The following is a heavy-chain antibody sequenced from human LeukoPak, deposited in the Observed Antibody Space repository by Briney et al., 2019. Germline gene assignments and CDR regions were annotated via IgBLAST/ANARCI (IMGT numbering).Heavy chain of an antibody. V-gene: IGHV3-7*01. CDR3: ARLLHFDSSAYRPVDC. CDR2: VKEDGSEE. CDR1: GLTFSSHS. D-gene: IGHD6-19*01. J-gene: IGHJ4*02. Sequence: PGGSLRLSCAASGLTFSSHSMSWVRQAPGKGQEWVANVKEDGSEENYVHSVKGRFTISRDNAINSLYLQMNSLRAEDTAVYFCARLLHFDSSAYRPVDCWGQGTLGSVSS.